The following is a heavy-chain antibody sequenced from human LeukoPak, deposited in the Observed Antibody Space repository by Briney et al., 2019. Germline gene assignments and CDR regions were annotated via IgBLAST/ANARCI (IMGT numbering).Heavy chain of an antibody. J-gene: IGHJ5*02. Sequence: ASVKVSCKASGYTFTNYYMHWVRPAPGQGLEWMGIINPSGGSTRYAQKFQGRVTMTRDTSTSTVYMELSSLRSEDTAVYYCARAPGIAELGISWFDPWGQGTLVTVSS. V-gene: IGHV1-46*01. D-gene: IGHD6-13*01. CDR1: GYTFTNYY. CDR3: ARAPGIAELGISWFDP. CDR2: INPSGGST.